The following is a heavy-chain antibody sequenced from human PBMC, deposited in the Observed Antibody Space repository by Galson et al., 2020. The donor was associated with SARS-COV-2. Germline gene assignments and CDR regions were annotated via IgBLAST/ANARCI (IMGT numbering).Heavy chain of an antibody. CDR1: RGSISGHY. CDR3: AKLAEGRRTSEDY. V-gene: IGHV4-59*08. CDR2: VSDSGSA. D-gene: IGHD3-3*02. J-gene: IGHJ4*02. Sequence: ETSETLSLTCTVTRGSISGHYWSWIRQPPGKGLGWLGYVSDSGSANYNPSLKSRVTISLDTPKKQFSLKVKSATAADTAVYYCAKLAEGRRTSEDYWGQGTLVTVAS.